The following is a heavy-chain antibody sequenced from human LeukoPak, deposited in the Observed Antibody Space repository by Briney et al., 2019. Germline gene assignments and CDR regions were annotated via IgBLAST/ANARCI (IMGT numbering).Heavy chain of an antibody. J-gene: IGHJ6*02. CDR3: ARAVTSNVYYYYGMDV. Sequence: ASVKVSCKASGGTFSSYAISWVRQAPGQGLEWMGGIIPIFGTANYAQKFQGRVTITADKSTSTAYMELSSLRSEDTAVYYCARAVTSNVYYYYGMDVWGQGTTVTVSS. CDR2: IIPIFGTA. D-gene: IGHD2-21*02. V-gene: IGHV1-69*06. CDR1: GGTFSSYA.